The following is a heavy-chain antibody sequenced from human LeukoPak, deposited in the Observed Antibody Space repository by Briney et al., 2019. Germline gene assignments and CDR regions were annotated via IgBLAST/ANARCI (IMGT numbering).Heavy chain of an antibody. CDR2: IYYSGST. D-gene: IGHD6-13*01. Sequence: KPSETLSLTCTVSGGSISSSRYYWGWIRQPPGKGLEWIGSIYYSGSTYYNPSLKSRVTISVDTSKNQFSLKLSSVTAADTAVYYCAREGIAAAGTGDWFDPWGQGTLVTVSS. CDR1: GGSISSSRYY. V-gene: IGHV4-39*07. CDR3: AREGIAAAGTGDWFDP. J-gene: IGHJ5*02.